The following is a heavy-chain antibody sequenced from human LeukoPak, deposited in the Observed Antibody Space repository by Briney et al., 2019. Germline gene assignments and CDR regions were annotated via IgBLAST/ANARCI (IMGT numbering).Heavy chain of an antibody. CDR2: INPNSGGT. Sequence: ASVKVSCKASGYTFTGYYMHWVRQAPGQGLEWMGWINPNSGGTNYAQKFQGRVTMTRDTSISTAYMELSRLRSDDTAVYYCARVDEGYDILTGYYIGGFDYWGQGTLVTVSS. CDR3: ARVDEGYDILTGYYIGGFDY. J-gene: IGHJ4*02. CDR1: GYTFTGYY. D-gene: IGHD3-9*01. V-gene: IGHV1-2*02.